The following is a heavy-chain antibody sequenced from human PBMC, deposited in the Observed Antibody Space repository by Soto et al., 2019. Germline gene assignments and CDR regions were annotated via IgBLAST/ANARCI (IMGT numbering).Heavy chain of an antibody. Sequence: EVQLVESGGGLVQPGGSLRLSCAASGVTFSSYWMDWVRQAPGKGLVWVSRIKSDGTSIRYADSVKGRFIISRDNAKNTLYLQMNSLRAEDTAVYLCMTNPGYWGQGTLVTVSS. J-gene: IGHJ4*02. D-gene: IGHD4-17*01. CDR3: MTNPGY. CDR1: GVTFSSYW. V-gene: IGHV3-74*01. CDR2: IKSDGTSI.